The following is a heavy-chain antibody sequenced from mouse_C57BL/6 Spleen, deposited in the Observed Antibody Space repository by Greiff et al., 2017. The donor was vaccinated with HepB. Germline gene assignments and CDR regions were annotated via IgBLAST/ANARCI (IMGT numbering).Heavy chain of an antibody. V-gene: IGHV1-64*01. D-gene: IGHD1-1*01. CDR2: IHPNSGST. Sequence: QVQLKQPGAELVKPGASVKLSCKASGYTFTSYWMHWVKQRPGQGLEWIGMIHPNSGSTNYNEKFKSKATLTVDKSSSTAYMQLSSLTSEDSAVYYCARWDYYGSSRFDYWGQGTTLTVSS. CDR1: GYTFTSYW. CDR3: ARWDYYGSSRFDY. J-gene: IGHJ2*01.